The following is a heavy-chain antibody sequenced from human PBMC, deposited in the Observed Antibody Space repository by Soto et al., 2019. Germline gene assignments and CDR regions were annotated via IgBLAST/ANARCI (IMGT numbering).Heavy chain of an antibody. CDR1: GYSFTSYW. CDR3: ARLVIGEGMDV. Sequence: GESLNISCKGSGYSFTSYWIGWVRHRPGKGLEWMGFIYPVDSDTRYSPSFKGQVTISADKSISTDYLQGSSMKASDTAMYYCARLVIGEGMDVWGQGTTVTVSS. V-gene: IGHV5-51*01. J-gene: IGHJ6*02. D-gene: IGHD3-10*01. CDR2: IYPVDSDT.